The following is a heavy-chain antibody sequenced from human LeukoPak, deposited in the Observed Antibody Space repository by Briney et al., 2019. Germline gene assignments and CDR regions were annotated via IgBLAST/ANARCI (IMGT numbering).Heavy chain of an antibody. V-gene: IGHV4-59*08. CDR3: ARLASLTTVTPDY. Sequence: SETLSLTCTVSGGSISSYYWSWIRQPGKGLEWIGYIYYSGSTNYNPSLKSRVTISVDTSKNQFSLKLSSVTAADTAVYYCARLASLTTVTPDYWGQGTLVTVSS. CDR2: IYYSGST. J-gene: IGHJ4*02. CDR1: GGSISSYY. D-gene: IGHD4-11*01.